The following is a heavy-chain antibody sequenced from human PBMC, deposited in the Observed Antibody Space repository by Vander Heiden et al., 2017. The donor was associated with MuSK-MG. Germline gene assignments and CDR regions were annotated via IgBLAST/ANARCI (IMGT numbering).Heavy chain of an antibody. V-gene: IGHV2-5*02. CDR1: GFSLSTSGVG. J-gene: IGHJ5*02. D-gene: IGHD3-10*01. CDR3: AHRRAYGSGSYYNVRWFDP. Sequence: QLTLKDSGPTLVKPTQTLTLTCTFSGFSLSTSGVGVGWIRQPPGKALEWLALIYWDDDKRYSPSLKSRLTITKDTSKNQVVLTMTNMDPVDTATYYCAHRRAYGSGSYYNVRWFDPWGQGTLVTVSS. CDR2: IYWDDDK.